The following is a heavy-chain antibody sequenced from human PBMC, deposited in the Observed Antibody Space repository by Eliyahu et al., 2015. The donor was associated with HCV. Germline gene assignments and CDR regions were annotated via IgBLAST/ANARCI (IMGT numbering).Heavy chain of an antibody. CDR3: TTDLSSSAGASCDY. CDR1: GFAVGDAW. D-gene: IGHD2/OR15-2a*01. CDR2: IKTKIEGGPT. J-gene: IGHJ4*02. Sequence: EVHLVDSGGGLVKPGESLRLSCAASGFAVGDAWMSWVRQVPGKGLEWVGRIKTKIEGGPTDYAAPVKGRFTISRDDSKNTVFLQMNSLKSEDTAVYYCTTDLSSSAGASCDYWGQGTLVTVSS. V-gene: IGHV3-15*01.